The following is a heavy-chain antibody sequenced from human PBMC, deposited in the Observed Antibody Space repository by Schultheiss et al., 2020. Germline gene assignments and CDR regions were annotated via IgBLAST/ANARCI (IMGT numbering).Heavy chain of an antibody. J-gene: IGHJ6*02. V-gene: IGHV1-8*02. CDR1: GYSFTDSD. CDR3: ASRPHRSSWSRDYHYYGMDV. D-gene: IGHD6-13*01. CDR2: MDPNTSDT. Sequence: ASVKVSCKASGYSFTDSDINWVRQATGQGLEWMGWMDPNTSDTGFAQEFQGRVTLTTVTSTATAYMEVSSLTSEDTAVYYCASRPHRSSWSRDYHYYGMDVWGQGTTVTVYS.